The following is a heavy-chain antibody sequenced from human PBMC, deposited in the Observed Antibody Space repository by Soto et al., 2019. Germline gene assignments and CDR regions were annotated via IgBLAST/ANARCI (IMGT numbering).Heavy chain of an antibody. Sequence: ASVKVSCKASGYTFTSYAMHWVRQAPGQRLEWMGWINPSNGNTEYSQKFQGRVTMTRDTSTSTAYMELSSLRSEDTAVYYCARGITIWGQGTMVTVSS. CDR3: ARGITI. CDR2: INPSNGNT. CDR1: GYTFTSYA. D-gene: IGHD1-20*01. V-gene: IGHV1-3*01. J-gene: IGHJ3*02.